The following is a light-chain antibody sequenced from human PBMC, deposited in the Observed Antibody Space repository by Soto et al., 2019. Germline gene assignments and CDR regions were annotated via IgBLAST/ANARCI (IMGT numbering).Light chain of an antibody. Sequence: IQLPHSPSTLSASVGARVTITCRASQSISTWLAWYQQKPGKAPKLLIYDASSLESGVPSRFSGSGSGTEFTLTISSLQPDDFATYYCQHYNSYSEAFGQGTKVDIK. CDR3: QHYNSYSEA. CDR1: QSISTW. V-gene: IGKV1-5*01. J-gene: IGKJ1*01. CDR2: DAS.